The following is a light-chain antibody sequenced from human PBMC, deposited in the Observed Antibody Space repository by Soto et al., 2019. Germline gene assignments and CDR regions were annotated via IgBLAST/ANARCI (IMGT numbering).Light chain of an antibody. V-gene: IGKV3-15*01. Sequence: ILMTQSPATLSVTPGERVTISCRTSHSVNSHVAWYQQKPGQAPRLLLYGASTRATGIPVRFSGSGFGTEFTLTISSLQSEDFAVYYCQQYKNWPLFGQGTRLE. CDR2: GAS. CDR3: QQYKNWPL. J-gene: IGKJ5*01. CDR1: HSVNSH.